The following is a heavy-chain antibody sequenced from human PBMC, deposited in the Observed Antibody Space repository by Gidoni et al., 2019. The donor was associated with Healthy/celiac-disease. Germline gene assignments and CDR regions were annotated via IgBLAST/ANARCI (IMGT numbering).Heavy chain of an antibody. J-gene: IGHJ4*02. CDR3: ARQSDGGRGSSWQPADY. D-gene: IGHD6-13*01. Sequence: QLQLQESGPGLVKPSETLSLTCTVSGGSISSSSYYWGWIRQPPGKGLEWIGSIYSCGSTYYNPSLKSRVTISVDTSKNQFSLKLSSVTAADTAVYYCARQSDGGRGSSWQPADYWGQGTLVTVSS. CDR1: GGSISSSSYY. CDR2: IYSCGST. V-gene: IGHV4-39*01.